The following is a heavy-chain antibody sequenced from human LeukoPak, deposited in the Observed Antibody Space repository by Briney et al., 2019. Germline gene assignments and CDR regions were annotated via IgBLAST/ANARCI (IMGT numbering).Heavy chain of an antibody. CDR1: GGTFSSYA. CDR3: ARDLGYCSGGSCYFGSWFDP. CDR2: IIPIFGTA. D-gene: IGHD2-15*01. J-gene: IGHJ5*02. V-gene: IGHV1-69*13. Sequence: SVKLSCTASGGTFSSYAISWVRPAPGQGLEWMGGIIPIFGTANYAQTFQGRVTITADESTSTAYMELSSLRAEDTAVYYCARDLGYCSGGSCYFGSWFDPWGQGTLVTVSS.